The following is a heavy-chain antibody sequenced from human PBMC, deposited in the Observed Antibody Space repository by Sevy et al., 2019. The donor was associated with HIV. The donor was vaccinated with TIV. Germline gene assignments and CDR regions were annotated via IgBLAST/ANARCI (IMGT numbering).Heavy chain of an antibody. CDR3: ARLGYCSGGSCYWGPGVDY. V-gene: IGHV3-48*02. Sequence: GGSLRLSCAASGFTFSSYSMNWVRQAPGKGLEWVSYISSSSSTIYYADSVKGRFTISRDNAKNSLYLQMNSLRDEDTAAYYCARLGYCSGGSCYWGPGVDYWGQGTLVTVSS. D-gene: IGHD2-15*01. CDR2: ISSSSSTI. CDR1: GFTFSSYS. J-gene: IGHJ4*02.